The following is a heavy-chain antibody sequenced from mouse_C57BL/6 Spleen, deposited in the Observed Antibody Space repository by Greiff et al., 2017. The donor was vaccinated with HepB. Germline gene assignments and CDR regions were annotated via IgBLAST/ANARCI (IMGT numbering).Heavy chain of an antibody. D-gene: IGHD3-2*02. CDR3: ARAGVGTAQATAWFAY. CDR1: GYTFTSYW. V-gene: IGHV1-69*01. Sequence: QVQLQQSGAELVMPGASVKLSCKASGYTFTSYWMHWVKQRPGQGLEWIGEIDPSDSYTNYNQKFKGKSTLTVDKSSSTAYMQLSSLTSEDSAVYYCARAGVGTAQATAWFAYWGQGTLVTVSA. CDR2: IDPSDSYT. J-gene: IGHJ3*01.